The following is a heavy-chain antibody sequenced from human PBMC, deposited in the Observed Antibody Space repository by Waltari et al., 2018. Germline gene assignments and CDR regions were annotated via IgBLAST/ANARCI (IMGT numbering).Heavy chain of an antibody. CDR3: ALPHSSGYYGGGYFDY. CDR1: GYTFTSYA. CDR2: INAGNGNT. Sequence: QVQLVQSGAEVKKPGASVKVSCKASGYTFTSYAMHWVRQAPGQRLEWMGWINAGNGNTKYSQKFQGRVTMTRDTSASTAYMELSSLRSEDTAVYYCALPHSSGYYGGGYFDYWGQGTLVTVSS. D-gene: IGHD3-22*01. V-gene: IGHV1-3*01. J-gene: IGHJ4*02.